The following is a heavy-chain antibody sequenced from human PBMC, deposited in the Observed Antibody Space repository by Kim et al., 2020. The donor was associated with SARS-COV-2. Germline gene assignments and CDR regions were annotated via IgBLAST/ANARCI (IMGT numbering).Heavy chain of an antibody. CDR2: INPSGGST. Sequence: ASVKVSCKSSGYTFTSYYMHWVRQAPGQGLEWMGIINPSGGSTSYAQKFQGRVTMTRDTSTSTVYMELSSLRSEDTAVYYCARDLEGPLYYYYYGMDVWGQGTTVTVSS. CDR3: ARDLEGPLYYYYYGMDV. V-gene: IGHV1-46*03. CDR1: GYTFTSYY. J-gene: IGHJ6*02.